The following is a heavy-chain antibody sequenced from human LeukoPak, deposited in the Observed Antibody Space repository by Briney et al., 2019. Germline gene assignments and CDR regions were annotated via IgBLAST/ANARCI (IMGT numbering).Heavy chain of an antibody. Sequence: GGSLRLSCAASGFTFSSYAMSWVRQAPGKGLEWVAVISYDGSNKYYADSVKGRFTISRDNSKNTLYLQMNSLRAEDTAVYYCARGLTDYFDYWGQGTLVTVSS. CDR1: GFTFSSYA. CDR2: ISYDGSNK. J-gene: IGHJ4*02. V-gene: IGHV3-30-3*01. CDR3: ARGLTDYFDY. D-gene: IGHD4/OR15-4a*01.